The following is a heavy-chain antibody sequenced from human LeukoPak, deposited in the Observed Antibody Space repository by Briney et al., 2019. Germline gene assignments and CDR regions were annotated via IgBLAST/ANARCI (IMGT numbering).Heavy chain of an antibody. CDR1: GYTFTGYY. Sequence: ASVKVSCKASGYTFTGYYMHWVRQAPGQGLEWMGSINPNSGGTNYAQKFQSRVTMTTDTSISTAYMEQSRLRSDDTAVYYGGGDPTRGYDFWRCYDEGGDYRGKGTLVTVSS. J-gene: IGHJ4*02. CDR3: GGDPTRGYDFWRCYDEGGDY. V-gene: IGHV1-2*02. D-gene: IGHD3-3*01. CDR2: INPNSGGT.